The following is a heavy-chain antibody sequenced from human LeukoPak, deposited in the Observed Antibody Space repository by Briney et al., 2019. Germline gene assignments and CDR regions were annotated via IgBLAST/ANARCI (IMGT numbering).Heavy chain of an antibody. CDR2: INHSGST. CDR3: ARSRSTTIFGVVINPPCCGMDV. CDR1: GGSFSGYY. V-gene: IGHV4-34*01. Sequence: PSETLSLTCAVYGGSFSGYYWSWIRQPPGKGLEWIGEINHSGSTNYNPSLKSRVTISVDTSKNQFSLKLSSVTAADTAVYYCARSRSTTIFGVVINPPCCGMDVWGQGTTVTVSS. D-gene: IGHD3-3*01. J-gene: IGHJ6*02.